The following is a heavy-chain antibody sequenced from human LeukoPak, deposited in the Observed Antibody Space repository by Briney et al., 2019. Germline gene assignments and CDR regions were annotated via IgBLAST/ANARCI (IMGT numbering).Heavy chain of an antibody. Sequence: GGSLRLSCAASGFSFSSYSMNWVRQAPGKGLEWVSSISGRSNYIYYADSVKGRFTISRDNAKNSLYLQMNSLRAEDTAVYYCARDHCRGGNCYYDYWGQGTLVTVSS. J-gene: IGHJ4*02. CDR2: ISGRSNYI. CDR1: GFSFSSYS. V-gene: IGHV3-21*01. D-gene: IGHD2-15*01. CDR3: ARDHCRGGNCYYDY.